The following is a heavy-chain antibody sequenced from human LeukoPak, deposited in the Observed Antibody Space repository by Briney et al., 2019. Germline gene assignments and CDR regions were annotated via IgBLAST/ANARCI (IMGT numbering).Heavy chain of an antibody. CDR2: ISNSGSTK. Sequence: GGSLRLSCAASGFTFSSYEMNWIRQAPGKGLEWISYISNSGSTKYYADSVKGRFTISRDNAKNSLYLQMNSLRAEDTAVYYCARDMGELLYYYYYYYMDVWGKGTTVTVSS. CDR3: ARDMGELLYYYYYYYMDV. D-gene: IGHD1-26*01. J-gene: IGHJ6*03. V-gene: IGHV3-48*03. CDR1: GFTFSSYE.